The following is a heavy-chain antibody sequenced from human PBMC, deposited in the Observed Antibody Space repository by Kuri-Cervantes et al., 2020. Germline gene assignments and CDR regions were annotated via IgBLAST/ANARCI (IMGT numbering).Heavy chain of an antibody. D-gene: IGHD3-3*01. V-gene: IGHV4-34*01. CDR3: ARGPDSDYDFWSGYYPDAFDI. Sequence: SETLSLTCAVYGGSFSGYYWSWIRQPPGKGLEWIGEINHSGSTNYNPSLKSRVTISVDTSKNQFSLKLSSVTAADTAVYYCARGPDSDYDFWSGYYPDAFDIWGQGTMVTVSS. CDR2: INHSGST. J-gene: IGHJ3*02. CDR1: GGSFSGYY.